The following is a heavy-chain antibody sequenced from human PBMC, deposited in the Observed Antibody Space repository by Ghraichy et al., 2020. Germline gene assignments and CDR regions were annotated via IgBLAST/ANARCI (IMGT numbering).Heavy chain of an antibody. CDR1: GGSISSGGYY. D-gene: IGHD1-26*01. Sequence: SQTLSLTCTVSGGSISSGGYYWSWIRQHPWKGLEWIGYIYYSGSTYYKPSLKSRVTISVDTSKNQFSLKLSSVTAADTAVYYCAGGLSYYLDAFAIWGQGTMVTVSS. CDR3: AGGLSYYLDAFAI. V-gene: IGHV4-31*03. CDR2: IYYSGST. J-gene: IGHJ3*02.